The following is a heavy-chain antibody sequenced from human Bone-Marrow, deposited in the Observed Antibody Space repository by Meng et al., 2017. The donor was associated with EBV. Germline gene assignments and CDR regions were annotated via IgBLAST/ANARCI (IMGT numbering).Heavy chain of an antibody. CDR1: AGPIPSFYY. J-gene: IGHJ2*01. D-gene: IGHD3-10*01. V-gene: IGHV4-39*01. Sequence: QHRLWAAGLFTLSTTLYLTCTVAAGPIPSFYYWGCIRHPPGRGLVCIGSVPYSGSTYYSPSLKSRVTISVDTSKNQFSLKLTSVTAADTAVYYCARRGESWYFDLWGRGTLVTVSS. CDR3: ARRGESWYFDL. CDR2: VPYSGST.